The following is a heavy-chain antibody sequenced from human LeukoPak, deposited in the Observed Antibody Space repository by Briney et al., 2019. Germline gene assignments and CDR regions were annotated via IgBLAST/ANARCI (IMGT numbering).Heavy chain of an antibody. J-gene: IGHJ4*02. CDR2: ISAAGDA. CDR3: AKGRDGYIGS. D-gene: IGHD5-24*01. Sequence: GGSLRLSCTASGFTFSDYDMHWVRQVTGGGLEWVSAISAAGDAYYPDSVKGRFTISRDNSKNTPYLQMNSLRAEDTAVYYCAKGRDGYIGSWGQGTLVTVSS. CDR1: GFTFSDYD. V-gene: IGHV3-13*01.